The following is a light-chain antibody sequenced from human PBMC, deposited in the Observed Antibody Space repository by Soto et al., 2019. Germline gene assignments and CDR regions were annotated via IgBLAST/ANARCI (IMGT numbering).Light chain of an antibody. CDR2: GAS. V-gene: IGKV3-20*01. CDR3: QQYGSSPS. Sequence: EIVLTQSPGTLSLSPGERATLSCRASQSVSSSFLAWYQQKPGQAPRLLIYGASSRATGIPDRFSGSVSGTDFTLTISRLEPEDFAVYYCQQYGSSPSFGPGTKVDIK. CDR1: QSVSSSF. J-gene: IGKJ3*01.